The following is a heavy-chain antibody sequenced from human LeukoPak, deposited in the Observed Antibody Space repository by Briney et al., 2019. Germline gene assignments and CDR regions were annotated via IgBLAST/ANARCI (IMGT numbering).Heavy chain of an antibody. J-gene: IGHJ4*02. V-gene: IGHV3-21*01. Sequence: GGSLRLSCVASGFTFSSYEMNWVRQAPGKGLEWVSSISSSSSYIYYADSVKGRFTISRDNAKNSLFLQMSSLRAEDTAVYYCARDAMVRGVLIDYWGQGTLVTVSS. CDR2: ISSSSSYI. CDR1: GFTFSSYE. D-gene: IGHD3-10*01. CDR3: ARDAMVRGVLIDY.